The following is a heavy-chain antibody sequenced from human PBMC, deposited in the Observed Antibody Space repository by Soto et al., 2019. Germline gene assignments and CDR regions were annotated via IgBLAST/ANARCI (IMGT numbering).Heavy chain of an antibody. CDR1: GFTFSNYA. D-gene: IGHD5-18*01. CDR3: ARGPFWDAALVTNYFEN. CDR2: LSFDVNNK. Sequence: WGSRRLSCAASGFTFSNYAIHWVRQAPGKGLEWVAVLSFDVNNKHYADSVKGRFTISRDNSKNTLYLQMNSLRAEDTAVYYCARGPFWDAALVTNYFENWGEGNLVIFSS. V-gene: IGHV3-30-3*01. J-gene: IGHJ4*02.